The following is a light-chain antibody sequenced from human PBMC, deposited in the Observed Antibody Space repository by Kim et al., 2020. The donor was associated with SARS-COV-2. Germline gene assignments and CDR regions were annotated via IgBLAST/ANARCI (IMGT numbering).Light chain of an antibody. CDR1: QNVGTS. V-gene: IGKV3-11*01. CDR2: EAS. CDR3: QQRRDWPLT. Sequence: EIVLTQSPATLSLFPGERASLSCRASQNVGTSLVWYQQKVGQAPRLLIYEASKRATDIPAKFSGSGSGTDFTLTISSLESEDFAVYYCQQRRDWPLTFGGGTKVDI. J-gene: IGKJ4*01.